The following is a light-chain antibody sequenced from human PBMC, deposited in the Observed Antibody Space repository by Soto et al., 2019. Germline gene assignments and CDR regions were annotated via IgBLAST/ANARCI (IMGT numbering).Light chain of an antibody. CDR2: GAS. J-gene: IGKJ1*01. Sequence: EIVLTQSPGTLSLSPGERATLSCRASQSVGGSLAWYRQKPGQAPSLLVYGASTRATGIPARFSGSGSGTEFTLTISSLQSEDFAEYHCQQYNNWPQTFGQGTKVDI. CDR3: QQYNNWPQT. V-gene: IGKV3-15*01. CDR1: QSVGGS.